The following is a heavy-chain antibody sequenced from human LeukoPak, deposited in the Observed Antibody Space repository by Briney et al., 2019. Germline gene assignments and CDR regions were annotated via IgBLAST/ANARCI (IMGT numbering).Heavy chain of an antibody. Sequence: SETLSLTCTVSGGSISSYYWSWIRQPPGKGLEWIGYIYYSGSTNYNPSLKSRVTISVDTSKNQFSLKLNSVTAADTAVYFCATQGNFVVVAAVTTEVFDSWGQGTLVTVSS. D-gene: IGHD2-15*01. CDR2: IYYSGST. CDR3: ATQGNFVVVAAVTTEVFDS. V-gene: IGHV4-59*08. CDR1: GGSISSYY. J-gene: IGHJ4*02.